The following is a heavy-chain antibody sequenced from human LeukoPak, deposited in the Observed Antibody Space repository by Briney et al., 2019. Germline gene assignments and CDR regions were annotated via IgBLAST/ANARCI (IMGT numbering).Heavy chain of an antibody. CDR3: ARFLRGATNALEI. D-gene: IGHD1-26*01. Sequence: PSETLSLTCTVSGGSTSSYYWSWIRQPAGKGLEWIGRIYTSGSTNYNPSLKSRVTMSVDASKNQFSLKLSSVTAADTAVYYCARFLRGATNALEIWGQGTMVTVSS. J-gene: IGHJ3*02. CDR2: IYTSGST. V-gene: IGHV4-4*07. CDR1: GGSTSSYY.